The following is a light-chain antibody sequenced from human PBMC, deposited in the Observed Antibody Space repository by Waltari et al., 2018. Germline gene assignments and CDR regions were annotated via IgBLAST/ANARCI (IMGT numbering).Light chain of an antibody. CDR2: DAS. CDR1: QSVSRT. CDR3: QKYGTLPAT. V-gene: IGKV3-20*01. Sequence: EIVLTQSPGTLSLSPGERATLSCRASQSVSRTLAWYQQKPGQAPRHLIYDASTRATGIPDRCSGGGSGTDFSLTISRLEPEDFAVYYCQKYGTLPATFGQGTKVEIK. J-gene: IGKJ1*01.